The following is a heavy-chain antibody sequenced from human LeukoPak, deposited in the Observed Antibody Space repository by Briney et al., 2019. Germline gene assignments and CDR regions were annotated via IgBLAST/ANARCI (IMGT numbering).Heavy chain of an antibody. Sequence: SETLSLTCTVSGASMSGYYWSWIRQPPGKGLEWIGYIYSSGSTNYDPSLRSRVTISVDTSKTQFSLSLRSVTAADTAVYYCARDGNPWNLDVWGRGTLVTVSS. CDR2: IYSSGST. CDR1: GASMSGYY. J-gene: IGHJ2*01. V-gene: IGHV4-4*08. D-gene: IGHD1-14*01. CDR3: ARDGNPWNLDV.